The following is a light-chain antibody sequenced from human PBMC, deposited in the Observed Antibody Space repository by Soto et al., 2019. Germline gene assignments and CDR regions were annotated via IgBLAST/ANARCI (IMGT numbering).Light chain of an antibody. CDR2: DTS. CDR1: QSVSRY. J-gene: IGKJ4*01. CDR3: QQYISWPST. V-gene: IGKV3-11*01. Sequence: EIGLTQSPATLSLSPGERATLSCRASQSVSRYLAWYQQKPGQAPRLLVYDTSTRATGIPATFSGSGSGTEFTLTISSLEPEDFAMYYCQQYISWPSTFGRGTEVEIK.